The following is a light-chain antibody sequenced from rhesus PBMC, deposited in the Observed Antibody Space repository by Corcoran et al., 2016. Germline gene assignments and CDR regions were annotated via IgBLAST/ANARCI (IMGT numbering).Light chain of an antibody. J-gene: IGKJ1*01. CDR2: KAS. CDR3: LQYSSSPRT. CDR1: QSISSW. V-gene: IGKV1-22*01. Sequence: DIQMTQSPSSLSASVGDTVTITCRASQSISSWLDWYQQKTGKAPKLLINKASSLKSGVPSRFSGSGSGTDFTLTISSLQPEDFATYYCLQYSSSPRTFGQGTKVEIK.